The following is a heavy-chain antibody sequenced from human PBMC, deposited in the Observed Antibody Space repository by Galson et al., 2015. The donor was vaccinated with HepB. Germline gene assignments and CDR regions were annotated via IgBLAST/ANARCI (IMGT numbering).Heavy chain of an antibody. V-gene: IGHV4-39*01. CDR2: IYYSGST. CDR3: ARRDSSGYYSPFDY. D-gene: IGHD3-22*01. CDR1: GGSISSSSYY. Sequence: LTCTVSGGSISSSSYYWGWIRQPPGKGLEWIGSIYYSGSTYYNPSLKSRVTISVDTSKNQYSLKLSSVTAADTAVYYCARRDSSGYYSPFDYWGQGTLVTVSS. J-gene: IGHJ4*02.